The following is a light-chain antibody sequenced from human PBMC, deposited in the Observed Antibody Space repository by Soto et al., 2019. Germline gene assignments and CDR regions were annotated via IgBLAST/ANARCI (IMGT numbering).Light chain of an antibody. Sequence: QSVLTQPASVSGAPGQSITISCTGASSDVGNYDLVSWYQQHPGKAPKLMIYEGSKRPSGVSNRFSGCKSGTTASLTISGLQAEDEADYYCCSYAGSRNYVFGTGTKLTVL. CDR2: EGS. V-gene: IGLV2-23*01. CDR3: CSYAGSRNYV. CDR1: SSDVGNYDL. J-gene: IGLJ1*01.